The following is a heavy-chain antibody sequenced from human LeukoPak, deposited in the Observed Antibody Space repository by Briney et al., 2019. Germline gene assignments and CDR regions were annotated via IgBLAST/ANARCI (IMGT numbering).Heavy chain of an antibody. Sequence: SETLSLTCTVSGGSIGDYYWGWIRQPPGKGLEWMGCTHFSGNTNYNPSLKSRLTISVDTSKNRFSLKLISVTAADTAVYYCARPGSTSGWYYYDFWGRGALVTVSS. J-gene: IGHJ4*02. CDR2: THFSGNT. CDR1: GGSIGDYY. D-gene: IGHD3-10*01. V-gene: IGHV4-59*08. CDR3: ARPGSTSGWYYYDF.